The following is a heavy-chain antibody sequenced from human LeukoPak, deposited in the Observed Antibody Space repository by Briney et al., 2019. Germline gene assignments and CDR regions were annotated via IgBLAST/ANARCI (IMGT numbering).Heavy chain of an antibody. CDR3: ARDMTITGADDY. J-gene: IGHJ4*02. Sequence: PGGSLRLSCAASGFTFSSYWMTWVRQAPGKGLEWVSYISGSGDIIYYADSVKGRFTISRDNAKNSLYLQMDSLRAEDTAIYYCARDMTITGADDYWGQGTLVTVSS. CDR1: GFTFSSYW. V-gene: IGHV3-48*03. D-gene: IGHD6-13*01. CDR2: ISGSGDII.